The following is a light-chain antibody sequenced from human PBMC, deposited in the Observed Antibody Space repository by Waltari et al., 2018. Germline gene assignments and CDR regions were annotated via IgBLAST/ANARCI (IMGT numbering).Light chain of an antibody. CDR2: EVT. V-gene: IGLV2-14*01. CDR1: SNDVGVYNY. Sequence: QSALTQPASVSGSLGQSISISCSGTSNDVGVYNYVSWFQQSPGKAPKLIIYEVTNRPAGISNRFSGSKSGNTASLTISGLQADDEADYYCSSYTASSTWVFGGGTKLTVL. CDR3: SSYTASSTWV. J-gene: IGLJ3*02.